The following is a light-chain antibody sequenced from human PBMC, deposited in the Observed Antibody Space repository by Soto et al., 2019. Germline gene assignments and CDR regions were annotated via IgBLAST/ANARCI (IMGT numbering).Light chain of an antibody. CDR2: DAS. V-gene: IGKV3-20*01. Sequence: ELVSPQSPATLSLSPGERATLSGRASQSVSSYLAWYQQKPGQAPRLLIYDASNRATGIPVRFSGSGSGTDFTLTISRLEPEDFAVDYGQQYGSSPTTCGQGTKVEI. CDR1: QSVSSY. J-gene: IGKJ1*01. CDR3: QQYGSSPTT.